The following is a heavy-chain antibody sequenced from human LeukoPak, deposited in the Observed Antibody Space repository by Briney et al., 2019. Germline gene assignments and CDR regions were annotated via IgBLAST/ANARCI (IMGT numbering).Heavy chain of an antibody. J-gene: IGHJ4*02. V-gene: IGHV3-9*01. CDR3: VADSSSWFPIDFDF. CDR1: GFPFDTYG. CDR2: ISWNSGNI. D-gene: IGHD6-13*01. Sequence: GGSLRLSCATSGFPFDTYGMHWVRQGPGKGLEWVSGISWNSGNIVYADSVKGRFTISRDSAKKSLYLQMSSLRPEDTALYYCVADSSSWFPIDFDFWGQGALVTVSS.